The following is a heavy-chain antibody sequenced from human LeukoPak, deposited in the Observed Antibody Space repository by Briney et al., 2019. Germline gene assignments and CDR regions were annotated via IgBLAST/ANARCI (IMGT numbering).Heavy chain of an antibody. Sequence: PGGSLRLSCAASGFTFSSYEMSWVRQAPGKGLEWVSHISSSGVGRYYADSVKGRFTISRDNAKSSLYLQMNSLRADDTGIYYCARGAVAGLYYFDYWGQGTLVTVSS. CDR2: ISSSGVGR. V-gene: IGHV3-48*03. CDR1: GFTFSSYE. D-gene: IGHD6-19*01. J-gene: IGHJ4*02. CDR3: ARGAVAGLYYFDY.